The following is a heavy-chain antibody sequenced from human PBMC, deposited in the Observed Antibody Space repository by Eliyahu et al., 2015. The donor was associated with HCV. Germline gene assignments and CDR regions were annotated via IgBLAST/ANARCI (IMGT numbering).Heavy chain of an antibody. V-gene: IGHV1-2*02. CDR1: GYSFTAYY. CDR3: ARDKDDTSNWVDP. Sequence: KKPGASVKVSCKTAGYSFTAYYIYWVRQAPGQGLEWMGWINPHSGGTKYAQKFQGRVTLTRDKSISTAYMELTGLTSGDTAVYYCARDKDDTSNWVDPWGQGTLVTVSS. CDR2: INPHSGGT. J-gene: IGHJ5*02. D-gene: IGHD2-2*01.